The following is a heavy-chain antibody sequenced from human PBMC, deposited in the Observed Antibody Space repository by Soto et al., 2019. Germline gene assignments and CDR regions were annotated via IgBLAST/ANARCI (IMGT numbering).Heavy chain of an antibody. V-gene: IGHV4-31*03. Sequence: PSETLSLTCTVSGGSISSGGYYWSWIRQHPGKGLEWIGYIYYSGSTYYNPSLKSRVTISVDTSKNQFSLKLSSVTAADTAVYYCARERNRYDSIGYYYDYYYGMDVWGQGTTVTGSS. CDR2: IYYSGST. D-gene: IGHD3-22*01. J-gene: IGHJ6*02. CDR3: ARERNRYDSIGYYYDYYYGMDV. CDR1: GGSISSGGYY.